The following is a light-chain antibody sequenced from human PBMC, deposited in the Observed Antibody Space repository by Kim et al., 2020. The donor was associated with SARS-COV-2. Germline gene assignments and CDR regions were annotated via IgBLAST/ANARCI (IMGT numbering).Light chain of an antibody. V-gene: IGKV3-20*01. CDR2: GAS. Sequence: PGERATLSCRASQSVNSDYLAWYQQIPGQPPRLLIFGASSRATGIPDRCSGSGSGTDFTLAISRLEPEDFAVYYCQLYGSSPLMYTFGQGTKLEI. CDR1: QSVNSDY. CDR3: QLYGSSPLMYT. J-gene: IGKJ2*01.